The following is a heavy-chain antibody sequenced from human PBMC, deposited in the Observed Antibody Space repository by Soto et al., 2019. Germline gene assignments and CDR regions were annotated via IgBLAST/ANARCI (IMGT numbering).Heavy chain of an antibody. J-gene: IGHJ4*02. CDR3: TTLGYCSGGRCYGY. Sequence: GGSLRLSYAASGFTFSNAWMSWVRQAPGKGLEWVGRIKSKTDGGTTDYAAPVKGRFTISRDDSKNTLYLQMNSLKTEDTAVYYCTTLGYCSGGRCYGYWGQGTLVTVSS. CDR1: GFTFSNAW. D-gene: IGHD2-15*01. CDR2: IKSKTDGGTT. V-gene: IGHV3-15*01.